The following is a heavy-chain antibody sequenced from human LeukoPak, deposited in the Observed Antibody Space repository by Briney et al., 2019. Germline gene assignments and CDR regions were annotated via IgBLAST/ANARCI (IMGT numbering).Heavy chain of an antibody. D-gene: IGHD3-3*01. CDR3: ARAAAAWDFWSGYNWFDP. Sequence: SQTLSLTCAISGDSVSSNFAAWNWLRQSPSRGLEWLGRTYYRSKWYNEYAISVESRITINPDTSKNQFSLQLNFVTPEDTAVYYCARAAAAWDFWSGYNWFDPWGQGTLVTVSS. V-gene: IGHV6-1*01. CDR2: TYYRSKWYN. J-gene: IGHJ5*02. CDR1: GDSVSSNFAA.